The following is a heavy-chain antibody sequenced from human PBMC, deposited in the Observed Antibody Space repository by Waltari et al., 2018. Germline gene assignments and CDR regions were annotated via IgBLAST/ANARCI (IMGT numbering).Heavy chain of an antibody. V-gene: IGHV3-21*01. J-gene: IGHJ4*02. CDR2: ISSSSSYI. D-gene: IGHD6-6*01. CDR3: ARDMTEQLVRGDY. Sequence: EVQLVESGGGLVKPGGSLRLSCAASGCTFSSHSMPWAGQPPGKGLEWVSSISSSSSYIYYADSVKGRFTISRDNAKNSLYLQMNSLRAEDTAVYYCARDMTEQLVRGDYWGQGTLVTVSS. CDR1: GCTFSSHS.